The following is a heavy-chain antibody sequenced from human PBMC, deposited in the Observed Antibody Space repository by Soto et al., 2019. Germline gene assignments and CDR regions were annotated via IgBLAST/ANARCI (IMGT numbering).Heavy chain of an antibody. CDR2: ISGSGGST. V-gene: IGHV3-23*01. J-gene: IGHJ6*02. Sequence: PGGSLRLSCAASGFTFSSYAMSWVRQAPGKGLEWVSAISGSGGSTYYADSVKGRFTISRDNSKNTLYLQMNSLRAEDTAVYYCAKEGGSYSKYYYYGMDVWGQGTTVTVSS. CDR1: GFTFSSYA. D-gene: IGHD1-26*01. CDR3: AKEGGSYSKYYYYGMDV.